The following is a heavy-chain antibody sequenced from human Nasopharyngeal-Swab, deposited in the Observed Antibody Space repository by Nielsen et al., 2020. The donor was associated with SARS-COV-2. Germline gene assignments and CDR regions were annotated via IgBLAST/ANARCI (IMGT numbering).Heavy chain of an antibody. CDR2: INHNERT. J-gene: IGHJ6*02. V-gene: IGHV4-34*01. CDR3: ARAGRVGDAFTGLDV. Sequence: SETLSLTCSVSGGSFNGFYWNWIRQPPGKGLEWIGEINHNERTNYNPSLRSRVTLSVDTSNNQVSLRLSSVTATDTAVYYCARAGRVGDAFTGLDVWGHGTAVTVSS. D-gene: IGHD1-26*01. CDR1: GGSFNGFY.